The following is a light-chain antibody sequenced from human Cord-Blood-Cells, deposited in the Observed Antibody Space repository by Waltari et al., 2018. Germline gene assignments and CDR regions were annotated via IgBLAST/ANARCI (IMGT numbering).Light chain of an antibody. CDR1: SSDVGGYNY. Sequence: QSALTQPPSASGSPGQSVTIPCTGTSSDVGGYNYVSWYQQHPGKAPKRMIYEVSKRPSGVPDRFSGSKSGNTASLTVSGLQAEDEADYYCSSYAGSNNLVFGTGTKVTVL. CDR2: EVS. CDR3: SSYAGSNNLV. V-gene: IGLV2-8*01. J-gene: IGLJ1*01.